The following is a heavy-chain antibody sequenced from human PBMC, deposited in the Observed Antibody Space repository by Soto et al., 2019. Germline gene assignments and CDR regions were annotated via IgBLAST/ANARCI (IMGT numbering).Heavy chain of an antibody. CDR3: ARDALAYCGGDCYFDY. J-gene: IGHJ4*02. V-gene: IGHV1-18*04. CDR2: ISAYNGNT. CDR1: GYTFTSYG. D-gene: IGHD2-21*02. Sequence: ASVKVSCKASGYTFTSYGISWVRQAPGQGLEWMGWISAYNGNTNYAPKLQGRVTMTTDTSTSTAYMELRSLRSDDTAVYYCARDALAYCGGDCYFDYWGQGTLVTVSS.